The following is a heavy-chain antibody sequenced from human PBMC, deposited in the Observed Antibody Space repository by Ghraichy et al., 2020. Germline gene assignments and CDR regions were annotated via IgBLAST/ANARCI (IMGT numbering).Heavy chain of an antibody. J-gene: IGHJ4*02. V-gene: IGHV4-38-2*02. CDR3: ARVATTGTGRGYSDY. D-gene: IGHD1-1*01. Sequence: GSLRLSCTVSGDSISSAYHWGWIRQPPGKGLEWIGTIYPTGNTYYNPSLKSRVTISVDTSKNHFSLKLSSVTAADTAVYYCARVATTGTGRGYSDYWGQGTLVTVSS. CDR1: GDSISSAYH. CDR2: IYPTGNT.